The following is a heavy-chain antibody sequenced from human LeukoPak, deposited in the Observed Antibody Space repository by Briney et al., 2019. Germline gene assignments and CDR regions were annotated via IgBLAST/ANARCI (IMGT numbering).Heavy chain of an antibody. CDR2: INPNNGGT. CDR1: GYTFTGYY. V-gene: IGHV1-2*02. J-gene: IGHJ5*02. Sequence: ASVKVSCKASGYTFTGYYMHWVRQAPGQGLEWMGWINPNNGGTNYAQKFQGRVTMTRDTSISTAYMELSRLRSDDTAVYYCARGAVTTLYNWFDPWGQGTLVTVSS. D-gene: IGHD4-17*01. CDR3: ARGAVTTLYNWFDP.